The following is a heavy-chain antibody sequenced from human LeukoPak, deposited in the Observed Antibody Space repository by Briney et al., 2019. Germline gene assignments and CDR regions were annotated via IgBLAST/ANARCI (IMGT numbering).Heavy chain of an antibody. J-gene: IGHJ6*03. CDR2: ISAYNGNT. CDR1: GYTFTSYG. Sequence: ASVKVSCKASGYTFTSYGISWVRQAPGQGLEWMGWISAYNGNTNYAQKLQGRVTMTTDTSTSTAYMELRSLRTDDTAVYYCARHGGSYSSSWYTSHYHYYYYMDVWGKGTTVTISS. V-gene: IGHV1-18*01. CDR3: ARHGGSYSSSWYTSHYHYYYYMDV. D-gene: IGHD6-13*01.